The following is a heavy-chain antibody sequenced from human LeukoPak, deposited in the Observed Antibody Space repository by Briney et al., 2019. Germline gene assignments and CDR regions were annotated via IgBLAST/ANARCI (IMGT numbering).Heavy chain of an antibody. J-gene: IGHJ4*02. Sequence: PGGSLRLSCVASGFTFNAFGMHWVRQAPGKGLEWVAFIRYDGNDKYYSGSVEGRFTISRDNPKNTLYLQMNSLRAEDTSFYYCVKRGATVRRTYFFDSWGQGALVTVSS. CDR1: GFTFNAFG. D-gene: IGHD1-26*01. CDR3: VKRGATVRRTYFFDS. CDR2: IRYDGNDK. V-gene: IGHV3-30*02.